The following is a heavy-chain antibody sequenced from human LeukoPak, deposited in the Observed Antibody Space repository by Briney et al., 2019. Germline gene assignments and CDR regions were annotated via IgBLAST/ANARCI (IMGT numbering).Heavy chain of an antibody. CDR3: ARAPRAFDI. CDR1: GFTFSGYS. CDR2: ISKSSSTI. Sequence: SGGSPRLSCAASGFTFSGYSMNWVRQAPGKGLEWVSYISKSSSTIYYADSVKGRFTISRDNAKNSLYLQMNSLRAEDTAVYYCARAPRAFDIWGQGTMVTVSS. J-gene: IGHJ3*02. V-gene: IGHV3-48*01.